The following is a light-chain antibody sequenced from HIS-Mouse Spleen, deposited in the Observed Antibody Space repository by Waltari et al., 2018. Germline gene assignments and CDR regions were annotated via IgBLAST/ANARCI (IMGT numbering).Light chain of an antibody. Sequence: AIRMTQSPSSLSASTGDRVTITCRASQGISSYLAWYQQKPGKVPKLLIYAASTLQSGVPSRFSGSGSGTDFTLTISCLQSEDFATYYCQQYYSYTRFGGGTKVEIK. CDR2: AAS. CDR1: QGISSY. CDR3: QQYYSYTR. J-gene: IGKJ4*01. V-gene: IGKV1-8*01.